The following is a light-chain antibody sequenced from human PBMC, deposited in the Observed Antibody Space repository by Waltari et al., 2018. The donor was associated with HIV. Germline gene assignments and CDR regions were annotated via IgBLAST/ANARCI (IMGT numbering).Light chain of an antibody. CDR3: SSYTSSSIVI. CDR1: SSDVGGYNY. CDR2: DVN. Sequence: HSALTQPASVSGSPGQSITIPCTGTSSDVGGYNYLSWSRLHPGEVPKLMIFDVNNRPSGVSNRFSGSKSGNTASLTISGLQVEDEADYYCSSYTSSSIVIFGGGTKVTVL. J-gene: IGLJ2*01. V-gene: IGLV2-14*03.